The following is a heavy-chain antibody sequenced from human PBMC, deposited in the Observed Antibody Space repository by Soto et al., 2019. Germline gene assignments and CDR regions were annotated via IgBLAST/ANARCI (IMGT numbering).Heavy chain of an antibody. V-gene: IGHV4-34*01. CDR2: INHSGST. CDR3: ARVWFPSAFDI. Sequence: QMQLQQWGAGLLKPSETLSLTCAVYGGSFRGYYWSGIRQPPGKGLEWIGEINHSGSTNYNPSLKSRVTISVDTSRNQFSLRLSAVTAADTAVYYCARVWFPSAFDIWGQGTMVTVSS. CDR1: GGSFRGYY. J-gene: IGHJ3*02. D-gene: IGHD3-10*01.